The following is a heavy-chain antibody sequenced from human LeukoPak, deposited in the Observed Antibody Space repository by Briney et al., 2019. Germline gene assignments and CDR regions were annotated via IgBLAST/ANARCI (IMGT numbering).Heavy chain of an antibody. Sequence: GGSLRLSCAASGFTLSTYWMSWVRQAPGKGLEWVANIKQDGSRKYYVDSVKGRFTISRDNAKNSLSLQMNSLRTEDTAVYYCARETPNSSGWDWGQGTLVTVSS. D-gene: IGHD6-19*01. CDR1: GFTLSTYW. CDR3: ARETPNSSGWD. V-gene: IGHV3-7*01. CDR2: IKQDGSRK. J-gene: IGHJ4*02.